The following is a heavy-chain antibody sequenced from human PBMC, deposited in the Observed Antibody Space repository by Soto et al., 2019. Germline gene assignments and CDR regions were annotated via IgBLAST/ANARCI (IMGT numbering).Heavy chain of an antibody. CDR1: GFTFSTYA. D-gene: IGHD1-26*01. Sequence: PGGSLRLSCAASGFTFSTYAMNWVRQAPGKGLEWVSGISGSGDSTYYADSVKGRFTVSRDNSKNTLYLQMNSLRAEDTAVYYCAKEVEAIGTPLFGYWGQGTLVTVSS. J-gene: IGHJ4*02. V-gene: IGHV3-23*01. CDR3: AKEVEAIGTPLFGY. CDR2: ISGSGDST.